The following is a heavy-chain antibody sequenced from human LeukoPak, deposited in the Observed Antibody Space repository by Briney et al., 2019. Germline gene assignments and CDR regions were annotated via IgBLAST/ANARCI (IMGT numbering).Heavy chain of an antibody. V-gene: IGHV4-61*02. CDR1: GDSIGSGSYY. J-gene: IGHJ4*02. CDR2: IYTTGST. Sequence: SQTLSPTCSVSGDSIGSGSYYWSWIRQPAGKGLEWIGRIYTTGSTNYNPSLKSRVTISVDTSKNQFSLKLSSVTAADTAVYYCARGGRYSGSYYRHFDYWGQGTLVTVSS. CDR3: ARGGRYSGSYYRHFDY. D-gene: IGHD1-26*01.